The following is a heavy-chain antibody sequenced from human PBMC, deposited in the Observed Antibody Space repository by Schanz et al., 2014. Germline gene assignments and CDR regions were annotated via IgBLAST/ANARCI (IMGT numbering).Heavy chain of an antibody. V-gene: IGHV3-7*01. D-gene: IGHD2-8*01. CDR3: ARAGCINGAGKYGMDV. CDR1: GFSISFHW. Sequence: EVQLVESGGGLVQPGGSLRLSCAASGFSISFHWMSWVRQAPGKGPEWVANIKKDGSEKYYVDSVKGRFTISRDNAKTSLYLQMKSLSARDADVYYCARAGCINGAGKYGMDVWGQGTPVTVSS. J-gene: IGHJ6*02. CDR2: IKKDGSEK.